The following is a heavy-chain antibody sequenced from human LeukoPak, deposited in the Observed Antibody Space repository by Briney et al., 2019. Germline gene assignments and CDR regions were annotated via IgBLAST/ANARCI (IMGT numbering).Heavy chain of an antibody. CDR1: GYTFTSYG. J-gene: IGHJ4*02. V-gene: IGHV1-18*01. Sequence: GASVKVSCKASGYTFTSYGISWVRQAPGQGLEWMGWISAYNGNTNYAQKLQGRVTMTTDTSTSTAYMELRSLRSDDTAVYYCARAVPRYYYDSSGSYYFDYWGQGTLVTVSS. CDR2: ISAYNGNT. CDR3: ARAVPRYYYDSSGSYYFDY. D-gene: IGHD3-22*01.